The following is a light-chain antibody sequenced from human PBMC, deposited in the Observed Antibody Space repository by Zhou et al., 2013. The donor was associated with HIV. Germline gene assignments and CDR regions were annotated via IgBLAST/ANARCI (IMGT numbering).Light chain of an antibody. CDR3: QKYNSAPRT. V-gene: IGKV1-5*03. Sequence: DIQMTQSPSTLSASVGDRVTMTCRAGQSISSWLAWYQQKPGKAPNLLIYKASTLHSGVPSRFSGSESGTDFTLNISSLEPEDAATYYCQKYNSAPRTFGQGTKVVIK. J-gene: IGKJ1*01. CDR2: KAS. CDR1: QSISSW.